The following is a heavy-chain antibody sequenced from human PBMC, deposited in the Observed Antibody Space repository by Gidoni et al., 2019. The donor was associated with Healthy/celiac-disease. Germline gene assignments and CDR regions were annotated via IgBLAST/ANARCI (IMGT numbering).Heavy chain of an antibody. CDR2: ISGSGCST. CDR1: GFTFSSYA. D-gene: IGHD3-9*01. J-gene: IGHJ4*02. CDR3: ARNSPILRYFDWLPGD. Sequence: EVQLLESGGGLVQPGGSLRLSCAASGFTFSSYAMGWVRQAPGTGLDGVSAISGSGCSTYYADSVKGRFTISRDNSKNTLYLQMNSLRAEDTAVYYCARNSPILRYFDWLPGDWGQGTLVTVSS. V-gene: IGHV3-23*01.